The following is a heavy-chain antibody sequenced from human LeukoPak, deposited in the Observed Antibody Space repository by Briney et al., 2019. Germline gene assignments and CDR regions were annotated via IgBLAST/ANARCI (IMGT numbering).Heavy chain of an antibody. D-gene: IGHD3-22*01. Sequence: SETLSLTCTVSGGSISSYYWSWIRQPPGKGLEWIGYIYYSGSTNYNPSLKSRVTISVDTSKNQFSLKLSSVTAADTAVYYCARVRVRETYYYDSSGYCFDYWGQGTLVTVSS. CDR2: IYYSGST. CDR3: ARVRVRETYYYDSSGYCFDY. J-gene: IGHJ4*02. CDR1: GGSISSYY. V-gene: IGHV4-59*01.